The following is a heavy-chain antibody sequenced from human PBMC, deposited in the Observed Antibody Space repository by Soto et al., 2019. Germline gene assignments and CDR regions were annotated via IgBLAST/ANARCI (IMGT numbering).Heavy chain of an antibody. CDR1: GGSFSGYY. V-gene: IGHV4-34*01. D-gene: IGHD5-12*01. CDR3: ASSSGLRAFDI. Sequence: QVQLQQWGAGLLKPSETLSLTCAVYGGSFSGYYWSWIRQPPGKGLEWIGEINHSGSTNYNPSLKGRVTISVDTSKNQFSLKLSSVTAADTAVYYCASSSGLRAFDIWGQGTMVTVSS. CDR2: INHSGST. J-gene: IGHJ3*02.